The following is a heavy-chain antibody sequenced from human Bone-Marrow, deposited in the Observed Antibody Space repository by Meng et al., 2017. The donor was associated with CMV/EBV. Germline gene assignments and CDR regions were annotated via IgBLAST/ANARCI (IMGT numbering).Heavy chain of an antibody. V-gene: IGHV3-21*06. CDR1: GFTLNSYS. Sequence: SCAGYGFTLNSYSMNWVRQAPGKGLEWVSSISSSSTYIYYADSVRGRFTISRDNAKNALYLQMNSLRAEDTAVYYCARTPQTYWFFDLWGRGTLVTVSS. CDR2: ISSSSTYI. J-gene: IGHJ2*01. CDR3: ARTPQTYWFFDL.